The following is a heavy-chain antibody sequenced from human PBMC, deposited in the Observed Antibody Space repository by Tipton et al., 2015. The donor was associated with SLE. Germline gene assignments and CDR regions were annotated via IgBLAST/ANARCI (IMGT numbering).Heavy chain of an antibody. D-gene: IGHD2-2*01. CDR2: ISGSGGST. J-gene: IGHJ6*02. CDR1: GFTFGSYA. V-gene: IGHV3-23*01. CDR3: AKSRFGGIRSTSSMNNYYYGMDV. Sequence: GSLRLSCAASGFTFGSYAMSWVRQAPGKGLEWVSAISGSGGSTYYADSVKGRFTISRDNSKNTLYLQMNSLRAEDTAVYYCAKSRFGGIRSTSSMNNYYYGMDVWGQGTTVTVSS.